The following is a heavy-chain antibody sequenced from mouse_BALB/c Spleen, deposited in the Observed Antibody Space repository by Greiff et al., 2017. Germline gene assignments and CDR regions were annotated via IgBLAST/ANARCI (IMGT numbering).Heavy chain of an antibody. J-gene: IGHJ4*01. D-gene: IGHD4-1*01. CDR2: ISNGGGST. Sequence: DVKLVESGGGLVQPGGSLKLSCAASGFTFSSYTMSWVRQTPEKRLEWVAYISNGGGSTYYPDTVKGRFTISRDNAKNTLYLQMSSLKSEDTAMYYCASNWGYAMDYWGQGTSVTVSS. CDR3: ASNWGYAMDY. V-gene: IGHV5-12-2*01. CDR1: GFTFSSYT.